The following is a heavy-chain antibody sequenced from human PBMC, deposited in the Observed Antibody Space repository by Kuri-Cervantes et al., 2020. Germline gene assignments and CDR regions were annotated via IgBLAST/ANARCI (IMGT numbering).Heavy chain of an antibody. CDR1: GGSVRSGSYY. D-gene: IGHD6-6*01. J-gene: IGHJ6*02. V-gene: IGHV4-61*01. CDR2: IYYSGST. Sequence: GSLRLSCTVSGGSVRSGSYYWSWIRQPPGKGLEWIGYIYYSGSTNYNPSLKSRVTISVDTSKNQFSLKLSSVTAADTAVYYCARDSSSYYYYGMDVWGQGTTVTVSS. CDR3: ARDSSSYYYYGMDV.